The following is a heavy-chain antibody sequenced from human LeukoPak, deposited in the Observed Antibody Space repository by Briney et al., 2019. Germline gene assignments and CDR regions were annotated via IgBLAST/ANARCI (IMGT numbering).Heavy chain of an antibody. CDR2: IYYSGST. Sequence: SETLSLTCTVSGGSISSGGYYWSWIRQHPGKGLEWIGYIYYSGSTYYNPSLKSRVTISVDTSKNQFSLKLSSVTAADTAVYYCASSSPRNKYCSSTSCYTYNWFDRWGQGTLVTVSS. V-gene: IGHV4-31*03. D-gene: IGHD2-2*02. CDR3: ASSSPRNKYCSSTSCYTYNWFDR. CDR1: GGSISSGGYY. J-gene: IGHJ5*02.